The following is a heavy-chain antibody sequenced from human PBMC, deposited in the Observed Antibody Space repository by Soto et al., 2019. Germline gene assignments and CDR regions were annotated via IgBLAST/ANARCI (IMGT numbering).Heavy chain of an antibody. CDR2: IDGSGGIT. D-gene: IGHD3-10*01. Sequence: GGGPRISRAASGFTLGTTYMSWVRQAPGEGLEWVSTIDGSGGITYYADSVKGRFTISRDNSRNTVYLQMNSLRGDDTALYYCVKNSGWFNTWGQGALVTVSS. V-gene: IGHV3-23*01. CDR3: VKNSGWFNT. CDR1: GFTLGTTY. J-gene: IGHJ5*02.